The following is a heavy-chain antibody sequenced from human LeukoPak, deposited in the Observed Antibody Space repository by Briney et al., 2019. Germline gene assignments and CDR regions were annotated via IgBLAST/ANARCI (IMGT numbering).Heavy chain of an antibody. V-gene: IGHV3-53*01. Sequence: GGSLRLSCTVSGFTVSSNSMSWVRQTPGKELEWVSFIYSGGNTHYSDSVKGRFTISRDNSKNTLYLQMNSLRAEDTAVYYCAREALLWFGELPEYGYYFDYWGQGTLVTVSS. J-gene: IGHJ4*02. CDR3: AREALLWFGELPEYGYYFDY. D-gene: IGHD3-10*01. CDR2: IYSGGNT. CDR1: GFTVSSNS.